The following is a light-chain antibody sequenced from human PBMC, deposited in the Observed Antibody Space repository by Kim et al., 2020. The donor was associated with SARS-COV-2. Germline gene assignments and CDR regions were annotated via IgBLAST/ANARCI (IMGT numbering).Light chain of an antibody. J-gene: IGLJ2*01. V-gene: IGLV3-1*01. CDR3: QAWDSSTVV. CDR2: QDS. CDR1: KLGDKY. Sequence: GSPGQTASITCSGDKLGDKYACWYQQKPGQSPVLVIYQDSKRPSGIPERFAGSNSGNTATLTISGTQAMDEADYYCQAWDSSTVVFGGGTQLTVL.